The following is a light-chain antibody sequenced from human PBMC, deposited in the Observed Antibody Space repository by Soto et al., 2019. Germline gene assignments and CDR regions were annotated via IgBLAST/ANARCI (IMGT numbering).Light chain of an antibody. V-gene: IGKV3-20*01. J-gene: IGKJ4*01. CDR2: GAS. CDR1: QSVSSSY. CDR3: QQYGSSPLT. Sequence: EIVLTQSPGTLSLSPGERATLSFRASQSVSSSYLAWYQQKPGQAPRLLIYGASSRATGIPDRFSGSGSGTDFTLPISRLEPEDFAVYYCQQYGSSPLTFGGGTKVDI.